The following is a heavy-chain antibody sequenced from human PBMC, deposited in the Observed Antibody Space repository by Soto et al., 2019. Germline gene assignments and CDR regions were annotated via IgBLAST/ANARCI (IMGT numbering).Heavy chain of an antibody. V-gene: IGHV4-31*03. CDR2: VHHRGTT. Sequence: QVQLLESGPGLVRPSQTLSLTCNVSGDSINSGDYFWSWIRQTPGKGLEWIGCVHHRGTTFYNPSLTSRVTISVDTSKNQFSLKLSSVTAADTAVYYCARDEVQGLVAGARFDYWGQGTLVTVSS. D-gene: IGHD2-2*01. J-gene: IGHJ4*02. CDR1: GDSINSGDYF. CDR3: ARDEVQGLVAGARFDY.